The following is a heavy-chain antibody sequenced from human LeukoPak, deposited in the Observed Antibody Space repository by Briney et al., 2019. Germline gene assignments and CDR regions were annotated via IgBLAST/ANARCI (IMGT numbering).Heavy chain of an antibody. Sequence: PGGSLRLSCAASGFTFSSYWMSWVRQAPGKGLEWVANIKQDGSEKYYVDSVKGRFTISRDNAKNSLYLQMSSLRAEDTAVYYCAQECVGSSGYYYVPNCFDPWGQGTLVTVSS. D-gene: IGHD3-22*01. CDR2: IKQDGSEK. V-gene: IGHV3-7*01. J-gene: IGHJ5*02. CDR3: AQECVGSSGYYYVPNCFDP. CDR1: GFTFSSYW.